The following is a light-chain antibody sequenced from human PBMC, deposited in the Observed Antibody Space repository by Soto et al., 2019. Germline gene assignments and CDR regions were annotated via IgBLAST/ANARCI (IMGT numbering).Light chain of an antibody. CDR2: GAS. J-gene: IGKJ1*01. V-gene: IGKV3-20*01. Sequence: EIVLTQSPGTLSLSPGERATLSCRASQSVSSSYLAWYQQKPGQAPRLLIYGASSRATGIPDRFSVSGSGTDFTLTISRLEPEDFAVYYCQQYGSSPGTFGQWTKVEIK. CDR3: QQYGSSPGT. CDR1: QSVSSSY.